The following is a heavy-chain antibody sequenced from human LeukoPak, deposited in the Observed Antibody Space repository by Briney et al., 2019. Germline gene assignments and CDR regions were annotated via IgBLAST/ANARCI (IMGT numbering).Heavy chain of an antibody. V-gene: IGHV1-69*02. CDR1: GGTFSSYT. CDR3: ASPRALYCSSTSCQTANGAFDI. J-gene: IGHJ3*02. CDR2: IIPILGIA. D-gene: IGHD2-2*01. Sequence: ASVKVSCKASGGTFSSYTISWVRQAPGQGLEWMGRIIPILGIANYAQRFQGRVTTTADKSTSTACMELSSLRSEDTAVYYCASPRALYCSSTSCQTANGAFDIWGQGTMVTVSS.